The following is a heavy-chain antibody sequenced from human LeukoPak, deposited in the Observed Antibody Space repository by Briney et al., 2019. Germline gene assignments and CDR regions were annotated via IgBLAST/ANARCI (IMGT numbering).Heavy chain of an antibody. CDR3: ARDAHSAHDY. CDR1: GFTFSSHE. D-gene: IGHD1-26*01. J-gene: IGHJ4*02. Sequence: GGSLRLSCAASGFTFSSHEMNWVRQAPGKGLEWLSYISNSGTTIYYADSVKGRFTISRDNAKNSLFLQMNSLRAEDTAFYYCARDAHSAHDYWGQGTLVTVSS. V-gene: IGHV3-48*03. CDR2: ISNSGTTI.